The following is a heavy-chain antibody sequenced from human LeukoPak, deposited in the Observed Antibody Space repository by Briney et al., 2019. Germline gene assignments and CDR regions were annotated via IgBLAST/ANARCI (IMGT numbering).Heavy chain of an antibody. CDR3: ATIVVVSSSLEDY. V-gene: IGHV3-7*03. Sequence: QPGGSPRLSCAASGFTFTSYWMNWVRQAPGKGLEWVANIKQDGSEKYYVDSVKGRFTISRDNAKKSLYLQMNSLRAEDTAVYYCATIVVVSSSLEDYWGQGTLVTVSS. D-gene: IGHD3-22*01. CDR1: GFTFTSYW. J-gene: IGHJ4*02. CDR2: IKQDGSEK.